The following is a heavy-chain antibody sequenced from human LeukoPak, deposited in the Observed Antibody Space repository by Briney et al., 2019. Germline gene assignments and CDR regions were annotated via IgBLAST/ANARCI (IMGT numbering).Heavy chain of an antibody. Sequence: SETLSLTCTVSGGSISSYYWSWIRQPAGKGLEWIGRIYTSGSTNYNPSLQSRVNMSIDTSKNQFSLKLTSVTAADTAVYYCARDGSGSGRPFDCWGQGTLVTVS. CDR3: ARDGSGSGRPFDC. CDR1: GGSISSYY. V-gene: IGHV4-4*07. D-gene: IGHD3-10*01. CDR2: IYTSGST. J-gene: IGHJ4*02.